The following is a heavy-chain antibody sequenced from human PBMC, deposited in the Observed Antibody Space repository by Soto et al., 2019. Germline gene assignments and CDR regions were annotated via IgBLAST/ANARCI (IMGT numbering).Heavy chain of an antibody. CDR2: ISGSGGST. D-gene: IGHD6-13*01. Sequence: GALRLSCAASGFTFSSYAMSWVRQAPGKGLEWVSAISGSGGSTYYADSVKGRFTISRDNSKNTLYLQMNSLRAEDTAVYYCADYGYSSSWHYYYYMDVWGKGTTVTVSS. CDR1: GFTFSSYA. J-gene: IGHJ6*03. V-gene: IGHV3-23*01. CDR3: ADYGYSSSWHYYYYMDV.